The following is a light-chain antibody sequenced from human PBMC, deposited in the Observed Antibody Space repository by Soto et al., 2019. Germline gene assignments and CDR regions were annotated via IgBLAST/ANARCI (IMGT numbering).Light chain of an antibody. V-gene: IGKV3-11*01. J-gene: IGKJ3*01. Sequence: EIVLTQSPGTLSLSPGERATLSCRASQSVNKHLAWYQHRTGQAPRLLIYDTSYRAAGIPARFSGSGSGTDLTLTISSLEPEDLALYYCQQRGTFGTGTKVDIK. CDR1: QSVNKH. CDR2: DTS. CDR3: QQRGT.